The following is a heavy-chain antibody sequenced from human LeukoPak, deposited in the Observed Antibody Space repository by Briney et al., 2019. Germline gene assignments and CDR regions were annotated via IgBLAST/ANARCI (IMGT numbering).Heavy chain of an antibody. CDR2: INPNDGDT. J-gene: IGHJ4*02. CDR1: GYTFTDYY. D-gene: IGHD2-2*01. CDR3: ARANFLYCSSTTCLFDY. Sequence: ASVKVSCKASGYTFTDYYMHWARQAPGQGFEWMGWINPNDGDTNYAQKFQGRVTMTRDTSISTAHMEVSRLRSDDTAVYYCARANFLYCSSTTCLFDYWGQGTLVTVSS. V-gene: IGHV1-2*02.